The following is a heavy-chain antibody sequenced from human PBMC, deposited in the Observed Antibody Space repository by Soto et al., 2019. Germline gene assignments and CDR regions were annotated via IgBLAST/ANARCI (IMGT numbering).Heavy chain of an antibody. D-gene: IGHD6-19*01. Sequence: GGSLRLSCAASGFTFSSYGMHWVRQAPGKGLEWVAVISYDGSNKYYADFVKGRFTISRDNSKNTLYLQMNSLRAEDTAVYYCARENMQWLVDLMAFDIWGQGTMVTVSS. CDR1: GFTFSSYG. J-gene: IGHJ3*02. V-gene: IGHV3-30*03. CDR2: ISYDGSNK. CDR3: ARENMQWLVDLMAFDI.